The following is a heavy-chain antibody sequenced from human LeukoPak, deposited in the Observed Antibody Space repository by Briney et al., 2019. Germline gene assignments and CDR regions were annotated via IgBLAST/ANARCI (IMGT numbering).Heavy chain of an antibody. CDR3: ARMNWNGDDAFDI. CDR1: GYTFTSYD. Sequence: ASVKVSCKASGYTFTSYDINWVRQAPGQGLEWMGWMNPNSGNTGYAQKFQGRVTMTRNTSISTAYMELSSLRSEDTAVYYCARMNWNGDDAFDIWGQGTMVTVSS. D-gene: IGHD1-1*01. J-gene: IGHJ3*02. CDR2: MNPNSGNT. V-gene: IGHV1-8*01.